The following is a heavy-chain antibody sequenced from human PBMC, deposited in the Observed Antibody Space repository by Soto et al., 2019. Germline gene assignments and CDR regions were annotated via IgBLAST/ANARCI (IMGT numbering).Heavy chain of an antibody. V-gene: IGHV1-69*06. J-gene: IGHJ4*02. Sequence: ASVKVSCKASGYTFTSYGIHWVRQAPGQRLEWMGGIIPIFGTANYAQKFQGRVTITADKSTSTAYMELSSPRSEDTAVYYCARDRIMGATFCYWGQGTLVTVSS. CDR1: GYTFTSYG. CDR3: ARDRIMGATFCY. D-gene: IGHD1-26*01. CDR2: IIPIFGTA.